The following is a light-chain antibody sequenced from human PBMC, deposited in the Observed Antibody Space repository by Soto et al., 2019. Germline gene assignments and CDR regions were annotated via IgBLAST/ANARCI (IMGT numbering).Light chain of an antibody. J-gene: IGKJ4*01. V-gene: IGKV1-27*01. CDR3: QKYNSVPLT. CDR2: AAS. Sequence: DIQMNHCPSSLSASVGATATIICRASLPISNYLAWYQQKPGKIPNLLIYAASTLQAVVQSRFSGSGSGTDFTLTISSLQPEDVAAYYCQKYNSVPLTLGGGTRV. CDR1: LPISNY.